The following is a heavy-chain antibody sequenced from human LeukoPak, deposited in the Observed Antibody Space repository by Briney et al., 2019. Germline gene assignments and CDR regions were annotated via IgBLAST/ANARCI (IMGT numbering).Heavy chain of an antibody. V-gene: IGHV5-51*01. CDR2: IYPVESDT. CDR1: GYSFTSYT. D-gene: IGHD3-16*01. CDR3: ARLRGLNYFDC. J-gene: IGHJ4*02. Sequence: ESLKISCKGSGYSFTSYTIYSVRDMPRKNLEWRGIIYPVESDTRYSPSFQGEGTLSAGTCLTTAHLQWSSLKASDTGMYYCARLRGLNYFDCWGQGTLVTVSS.